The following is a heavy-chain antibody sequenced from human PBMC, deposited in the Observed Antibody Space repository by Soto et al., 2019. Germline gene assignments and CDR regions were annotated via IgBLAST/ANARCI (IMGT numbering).Heavy chain of an antibody. CDR1: GGTFSSYT. D-gene: IGHD4-17*01. J-gene: IGHJ4*02. CDR2: IIPILGIA. CDR3: ARVTPYPPMTTVTPSDY. Sequence: QVQLVQSGAEVKKPGSSVKVSCKASGGTFSSYTISWVRQAPGQGLEWMGRIIPILGIANYAQKFQGRVTITADKATSTAYMELRGLRSEDTAVYYCARVTPYPPMTTVTPSDYWGQGTLVTVSS. V-gene: IGHV1-69*02.